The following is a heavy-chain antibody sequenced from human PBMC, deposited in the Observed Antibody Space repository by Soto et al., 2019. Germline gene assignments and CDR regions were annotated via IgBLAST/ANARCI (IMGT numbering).Heavy chain of an antibody. CDR1: GYSFTSYW. V-gene: IGHV5-51*01. Sequence: GESLKMSCKGSGYSFTSYWIGWVRQMPGKGLEWMGIIYPGDSDTRYSPSFQGQVTISADKSISTAYLQWSSLKASDTAMYYCARHGKQQLVRGYYYYYGMDVWGQGTTVTVSS. J-gene: IGHJ6*02. CDR3: ARHGKQQLVRGYYYYYGMDV. CDR2: IYPGDSDT. D-gene: IGHD6-13*01.